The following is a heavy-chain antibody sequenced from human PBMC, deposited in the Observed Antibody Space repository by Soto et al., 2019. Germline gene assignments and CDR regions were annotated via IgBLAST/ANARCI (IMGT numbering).Heavy chain of an antibody. V-gene: IGHV3-23*01. Sequence: GGSVRGSCAASAFTFNNYAMSWVRQAPGKGLEWVSGIGGSGRTTYYADSVKGRFTISRDNSNNTLFLQMNSLRAEDTAVYYCAKSRYSDSSGDFYDYWGQGTLVTVSS. CDR1: AFTFNNYA. J-gene: IGHJ4*02. D-gene: IGHD3-22*01. CDR2: IGGSGRTT. CDR3: AKSRYSDSSGDFYDY.